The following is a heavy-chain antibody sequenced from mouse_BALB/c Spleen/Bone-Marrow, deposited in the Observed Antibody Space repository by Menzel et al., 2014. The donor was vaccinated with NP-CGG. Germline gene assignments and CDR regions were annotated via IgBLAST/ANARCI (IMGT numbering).Heavy chain of an antibody. D-gene: IGHD1-2*01. Sequence: DVKLVESGGGLVQPGGSRKLSCAASGFTFRSFGMHWVRQAPEKGLEWVAYISSGNSTIYYADTVKGRFTISRDNPKNTLFLQMTSLRSEDTAMYYCARLTFPTATYYYAMDYWGQGTSVTVSS. J-gene: IGHJ4*01. CDR3: ARLTFPTATYYYAMDY. CDR1: GFTFRSFG. V-gene: IGHV5-17*02. CDR2: ISSGNSTI.